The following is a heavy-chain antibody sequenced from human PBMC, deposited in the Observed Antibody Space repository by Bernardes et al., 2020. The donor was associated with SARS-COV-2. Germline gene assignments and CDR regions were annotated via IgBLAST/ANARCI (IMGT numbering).Heavy chain of an antibody. D-gene: IGHD2-2*01. CDR3: ARISSGVVPGALGLGFYYYYYSMDV. V-gene: IGHV4-34*01. CDR1: GGSFSGYY. CDR2: INQSGST. J-gene: IGHJ6*02. Sequence: SETLSLTCAVYGGSFSGYYWSWIRQPPGKGLEWIGEINQSGSTNYNPSLKSRVTISVETSKNQFSLKLSSVTAADTAIYYCARISSGVVPGALGLGFYYYYYSMDVWGQGTTVTVSS.